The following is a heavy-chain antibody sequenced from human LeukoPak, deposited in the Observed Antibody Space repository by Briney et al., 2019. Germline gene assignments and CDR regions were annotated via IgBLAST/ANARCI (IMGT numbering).Heavy chain of an antibody. J-gene: IGHJ4*02. Sequence: GGSLRLSCAASGFTFSDHYIDWVRQAPGKGLEWVAFIRYDGSDKYYADSVKGRFTISGDNSKNTLYLQMNSLRAEDTAVYYCAETLDYWGQGTLVTVSS. V-gene: IGHV3-30*02. CDR2: IRYDGSDK. CDR1: GFTFSDHY. CDR3: AETLDY.